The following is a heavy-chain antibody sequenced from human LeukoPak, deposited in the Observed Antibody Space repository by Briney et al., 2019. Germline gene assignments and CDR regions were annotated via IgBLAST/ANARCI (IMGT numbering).Heavy chain of an antibody. Sequence: SETLSLTCTVSGGSISSYYWSWLRQPAGKGLEWIGRIYTSGSTNYNPSLKSRVTMSVDTSKNQFSLKLSSVTAADTAVYYCARDRPLFYIAAHDYWGQGTLVTVSS. D-gene: IGHD6-13*01. CDR3: ARDRPLFYIAAHDY. J-gene: IGHJ4*02. V-gene: IGHV4-4*07. CDR1: GGSISSYY. CDR2: IYTSGST.